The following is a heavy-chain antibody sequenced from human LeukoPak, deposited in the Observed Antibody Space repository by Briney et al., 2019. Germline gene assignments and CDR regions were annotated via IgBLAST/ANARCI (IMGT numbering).Heavy chain of an antibody. Sequence: SETLSLTCTVSGGSISSYYWSWIRQPPGKGLEWIGFIYYSGSTYYNPSLKSRVTISVDTSKNQFSLKLSSVTAADTAVYYCARDREDQTRFDPWGPGALVTVSS. D-gene: IGHD2-2*01. J-gene: IGHJ5*02. CDR2: IYYSGST. CDR3: ARDREDQTRFDP. CDR1: GGSISSYY. V-gene: IGHV4-59*12.